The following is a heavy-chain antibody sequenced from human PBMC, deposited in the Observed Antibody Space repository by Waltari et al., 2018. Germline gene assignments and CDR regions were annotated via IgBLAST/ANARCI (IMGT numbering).Heavy chain of an antibody. CDR1: GFPASPKY. Sequence: EVQLVESGGGVVQPGGSLRLSCAASGFPASPKYMSWARQAQGKGLEWVSIMFSGGNTYYTDSVQGRFTISRDSPNNTLYLQMSRLRPEDTAMYYCAKRADSGRYFDLWGQGILVTVSS. J-gene: IGHJ4*02. V-gene: IGHV3-66*02. CDR3: AKRADSGRYFDL. CDR2: MFSGGNT. D-gene: IGHD3-22*01.